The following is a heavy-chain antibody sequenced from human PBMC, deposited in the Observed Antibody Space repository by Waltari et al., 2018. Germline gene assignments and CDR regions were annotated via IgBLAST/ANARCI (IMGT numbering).Heavy chain of an antibody. D-gene: IGHD3-9*01. CDR2: IYYSGST. J-gene: IGHJ5*02. CDR1: GGSISRYY. Sequence: QVQLQESGPGLVKPSETLSLTCTVSGGSISRYYWSWIRQPPGKGLEWIGYIYYSGSTNYNPSLKSRVTISVDTSKNQFSLKLSSVTAADTAVYYCARGSGYYDILTGYPRTHWFDPWGQGTLVTVSS. CDR3: ARGSGYYDILTGYPRTHWFDP. V-gene: IGHV4-59*01.